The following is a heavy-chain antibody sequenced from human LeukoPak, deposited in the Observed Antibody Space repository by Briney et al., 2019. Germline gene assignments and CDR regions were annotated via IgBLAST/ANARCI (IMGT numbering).Heavy chain of an antibody. Sequence: ASAKVSCKVSGYTLTELSMHWVRQAPGKGLEWMGGFDPEDGETIYAQKFQGRVTMTEDTSTDTAYMELSSLRSEDTAVYYCAAKPAGGGWYYFDYWGQGTLVTVSS. CDR2: FDPEDGET. CDR1: GYTLTELS. D-gene: IGHD2-15*01. J-gene: IGHJ4*02. V-gene: IGHV1-24*01. CDR3: AAKPAGGGWYYFDY.